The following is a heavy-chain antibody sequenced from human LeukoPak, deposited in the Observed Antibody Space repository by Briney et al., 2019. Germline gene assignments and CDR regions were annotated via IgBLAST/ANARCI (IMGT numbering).Heavy chain of an antibody. CDR1: GFTFSSYW. Sequence: GGSLRLSCAASGFTFSSYWMSWVRQAPGKGLEWVANIKQDGSEKYYVDSVKGRFTISRDNAKNSLYLQMNSLRAEDTAVYYCARALSSSWYAFRSNWFDPWGQGTLVSVSS. V-gene: IGHV3-7*03. CDR2: IKQDGSEK. J-gene: IGHJ5*02. D-gene: IGHD6-13*01. CDR3: ARALSSSWYAFRSNWFDP.